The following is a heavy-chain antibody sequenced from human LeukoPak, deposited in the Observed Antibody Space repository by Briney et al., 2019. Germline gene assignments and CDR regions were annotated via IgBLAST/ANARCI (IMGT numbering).Heavy chain of an antibody. J-gene: IGHJ4*02. CDR2: ISAYNGNT. V-gene: IGHV1-18*01. CDR1: GYTFTSYG. CDR3: SRLRYFDWHVDY. D-gene: IGHD3-9*01. Sequence: ASVKVSSKASGYTFTSYGISWVRQAPGQGLEWMGWISAYNGNTNYAQKLQGRVTMTTDTSTSTAYMELRSLRSDDTAVYYCSRLRYFDWHVDYWGRGTLVTVSS.